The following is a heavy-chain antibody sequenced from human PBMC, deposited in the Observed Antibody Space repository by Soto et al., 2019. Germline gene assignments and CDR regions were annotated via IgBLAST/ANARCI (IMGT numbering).Heavy chain of an antibody. CDR1: GLPFTGAW. V-gene: IGHV3-15*01. D-gene: IGHD2-15*01. Sequence: EVQVVESGGGLVKPGGSLRLSCEVSGLPFTGAWMSWVRQGPGMGLEWVGRIKDKGAGGTADYAAPVKGRFTISRDDSKNIMYLQMNSLKTEDTAVYYCTTVTHVPVGGQGTTVIVSS. CDR2: IKDKGAGGTA. CDR3: TTVTHVPV. J-gene: IGHJ6*02.